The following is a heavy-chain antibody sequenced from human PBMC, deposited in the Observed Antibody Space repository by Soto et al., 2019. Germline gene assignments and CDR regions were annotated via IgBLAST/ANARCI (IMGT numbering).Heavy chain of an antibody. Sequence: GGSLRLSCAASGFTFSSYAMHWVRQAPGKGLEWVAVISYDGSNKYYADSVKGRFTISRDNSKNTLYLQMNSLRAEDTAVYYCARVGPVGQWLVQGAFDIWGQGTMVTVSS. CDR2: ISYDGSNK. V-gene: IGHV3-30-3*01. CDR1: GFTFSSYA. D-gene: IGHD6-19*01. CDR3: ARVGPVGQWLVQGAFDI. J-gene: IGHJ3*02.